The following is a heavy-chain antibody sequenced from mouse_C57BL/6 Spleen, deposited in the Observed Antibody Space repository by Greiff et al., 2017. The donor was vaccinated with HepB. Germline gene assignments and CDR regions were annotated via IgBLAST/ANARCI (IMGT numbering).Heavy chain of an antibody. CDR3: AREGTLYDYDDGY. D-gene: IGHD2-4*01. V-gene: IGHV1-50*01. CDR1: GYTFTSYW. J-gene: IGHJ2*01. Sequence: VQLQQSGAELVKPGASVKLSCKASGYTFTSYWMQWVKQRPGQGLEWIGEIDPSDSYTNYNQKFKGKATLTVDTSSSTAYMQLSSLTSEDSAVYYCAREGTLYDYDDGYWGQGTTLTVSS. CDR2: IDPSDSYT.